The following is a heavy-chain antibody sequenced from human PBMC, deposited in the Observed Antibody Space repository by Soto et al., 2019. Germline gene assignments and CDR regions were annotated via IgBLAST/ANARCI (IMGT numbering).Heavy chain of an antibody. J-gene: IGHJ4*02. CDR3: ARIYRMDGNKYADY. V-gene: IGHV3-48*02. CDR1: EFTFSRFN. D-gene: IGHD3-16*02. CDR2: ISASSTTV. Sequence: EVQLVESGGGLVQTGESLRLSCAASEFTFSRFNMHWVRQAPGKGLEWVSYISASSTTVYYGDSVKGRFTISRDNANNSLYLQMNRLIDDDTAMYYCARIYRMDGNKYADYWGQGTLFTVSS.